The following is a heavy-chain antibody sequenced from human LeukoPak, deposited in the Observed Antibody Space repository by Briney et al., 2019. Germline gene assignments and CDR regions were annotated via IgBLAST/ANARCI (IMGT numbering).Heavy chain of an antibody. CDR1: GFTFSSYS. J-gene: IGHJ5*02. CDR3: ARGISGKSPPAPT. V-gene: IGHV3-48*01. D-gene: IGHD3-3*02. Sequence: GGSLRLSCAASGFTFSSYSMNWVRQAPGKGLEWVSYISSSSTIYYADSVKGRFTISRDNAKNSLYLQMNSLRAEDTAVYYCARGISGKSPPAPTWGRGTLVTVSS. CDR2: ISSSSTI.